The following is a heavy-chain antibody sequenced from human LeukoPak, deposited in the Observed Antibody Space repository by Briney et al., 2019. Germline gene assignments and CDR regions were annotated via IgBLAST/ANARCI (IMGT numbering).Heavy chain of an antibody. CDR2: ISDDGVKK. J-gene: IGHJ4*02. CDR3: ARVLNYYDSSGYYFSY. V-gene: IGHV3-30-3*01. D-gene: IGHD3-22*01. CDR1: GFTFSSYY. Sequence: GRSLSLSCAASGFTFSSYYMYWVRQAPGKGLEWVTFISDDGVKKYYADSVKGRFSISRDNYKKTLYLHMDSLRAEDTAVYYCARVLNYYDSSGYYFSYWGQGTLVTVSS.